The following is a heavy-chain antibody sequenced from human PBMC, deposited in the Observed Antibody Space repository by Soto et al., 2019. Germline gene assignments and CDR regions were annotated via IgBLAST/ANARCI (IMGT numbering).Heavy chain of an antibody. CDR1: GGSISSGGYY. J-gene: IGHJ5*02. V-gene: IGHV4-31*03. CDR2: IYYSGST. CDR3: ARAGDRITYFNWFDP. D-gene: IGHD3-16*01. Sequence: QVQLQESGPGLVKPSQTLSLTCTVSGGSISSGGYYWSWIRQHPGKGLEWIGYIYYSGSTYYNPSLNSRVTISVDTSKNQFSLKLSSVTAADTAVYYCARAGDRITYFNWFDPWGQGTLVTVSS.